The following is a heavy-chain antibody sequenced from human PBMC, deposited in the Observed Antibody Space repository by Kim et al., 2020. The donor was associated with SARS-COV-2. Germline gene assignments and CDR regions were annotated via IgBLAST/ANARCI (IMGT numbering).Heavy chain of an antibody. J-gene: IGHJ6*02. V-gene: IGHV3-33*01. D-gene: IGHD3-3*01. CDR2: IWYDGSNK. Sequence: GGSLRLSCAASGFTFSSYGMHWVRQAPGKGLEWVAVIWYDGSNKYYADSVKGRFTISRDNSKNTLYLQMNSLRAEDTAVYYCARVRVLRFLEWLLYEDYGMDVWGRGASVTVSS. CDR1: GFTFSSYG. CDR3: ARVRVLRFLEWLLYEDYGMDV.